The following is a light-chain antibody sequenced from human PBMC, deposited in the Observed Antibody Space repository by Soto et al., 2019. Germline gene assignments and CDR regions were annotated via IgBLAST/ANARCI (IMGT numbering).Light chain of an antibody. CDR2: WAS. V-gene: IGKV4-1*01. CDR1: QSVLYPSSNKNY. CDR3: QQYYSTPQT. Sequence: DIVMTHSPDSLAVSLGERATINCKSSQSVLYPSSNKNYLAWYQQRPGQPPNLLIYWASTRESGVPDRFSGSGSGTDFTLTISSLQAEDVAVYYCQQYYSTPQTFGQGIEVDI. J-gene: IGKJ1*01.